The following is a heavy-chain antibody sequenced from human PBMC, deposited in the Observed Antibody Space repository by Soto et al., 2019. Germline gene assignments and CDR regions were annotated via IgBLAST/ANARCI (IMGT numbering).Heavy chain of an antibody. CDR1: GFIFRNFG. V-gene: IGHV3-30*03. Sequence: PGGSLRLSCAASGFIFRNFGMHWVRRAPSKGLEWVAVISGDGNDKYYPDSMKGRFTISRDNYNNTLYLQLNSLRPEETAVNNWVQGASTAHQALDSWRQGTLVTVAS. D-gene: IGHD1-26*01. J-gene: IGHJ4*02. CDR3: VQGASTAHQALDS. CDR2: ISGDGNDK.